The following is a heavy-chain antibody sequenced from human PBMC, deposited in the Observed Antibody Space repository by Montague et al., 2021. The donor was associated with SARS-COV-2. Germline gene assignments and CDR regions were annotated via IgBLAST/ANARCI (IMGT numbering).Heavy chain of an antibody. D-gene: IGHD2-8*01. Sequence: SETLSLTCTVSGGSINHYWSWIRQPPGKGLEWIGYIYYDGSSNYNPSLRSRVTISMQTSRNQVSLRLSSVTAADTALYYCARSQWHNWYFDLWGRGTRVTVSS. CDR1: GGSINHY. V-gene: IGHV4-59*11. CDR2: IYYDGSS. J-gene: IGHJ2*01. CDR3: ARSQWHNWYFDL.